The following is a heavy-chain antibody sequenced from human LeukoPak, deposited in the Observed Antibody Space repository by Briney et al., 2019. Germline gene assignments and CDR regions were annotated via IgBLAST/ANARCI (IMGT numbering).Heavy chain of an antibody. V-gene: IGHV3-23*01. J-gene: IGHJ4*02. CDR2: LSASGGST. CDR3: AKSIVGVSGFGY. CDR1: GFTFGDYA. D-gene: IGHD1-26*01. Sequence: PGRSLRLSCTASGFTFGDYAMSWFRQAPGKGLEWVSALSASGGSTYYADSVKGRFTISRDNSKNMLYLQMNSLRAEDTAVYYCAKSIVGVSGFGYWGQGALVTVSS.